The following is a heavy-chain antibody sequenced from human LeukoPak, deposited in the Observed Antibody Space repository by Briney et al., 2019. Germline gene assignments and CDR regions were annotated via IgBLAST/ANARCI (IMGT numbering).Heavy chain of an antibody. J-gene: IGHJ5*02. CDR2: IIPIFGTA. CDR3: AREEGGYSGYDLANWFDP. V-gene: IGHV1-69*13. D-gene: IGHD5-12*01. Sequence: SVKVSCKASGGTFSSYAISWVRQAPGQGFEWMGGIIPIFGTANYAQKFQGRVTITADESTSTAYMELSSLRSEDTAVYYCAREEGGYSGYDLANWFDPWGQGTLVTVSS. CDR1: GGTFSSYA.